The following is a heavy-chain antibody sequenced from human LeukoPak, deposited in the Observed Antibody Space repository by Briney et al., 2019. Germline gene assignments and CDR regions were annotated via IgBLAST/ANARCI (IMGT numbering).Heavy chain of an antibody. CDR3: AKGQLVDYGMDV. CDR2: TSYDGSHI. V-gene: IGHV3-30*18. Sequence: GGSLRLSCAASGFIFSSYGMHWVRQAPGKGLEWVAVTSYDGSHIYYADSVKGRFTISRDTSKNTLYLQMNSLGAEDTAVYYCAKGQLVDYGMDVWGQGTTVTVS. D-gene: IGHD6-13*01. J-gene: IGHJ6*02. CDR1: GFIFSSYG.